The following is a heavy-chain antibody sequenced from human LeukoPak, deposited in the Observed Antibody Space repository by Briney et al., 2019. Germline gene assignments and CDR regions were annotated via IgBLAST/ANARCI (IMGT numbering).Heavy chain of an antibody. D-gene: IGHD6-6*01. CDR3: ARASIAARHWFDP. CDR1: GGTFSSYT. J-gene: IGHJ5*02. CDR2: IIPILGIA. Sequence: SVKVSCKASGGTFSSYTISWVRQAPGQGLEWMGRIIPILGIANYAHKFQGRVTITADKSTSTAYMELSSLRSEDTAVYYCARASIAARHWFDPWGQGTLATVSS. V-gene: IGHV1-69*02.